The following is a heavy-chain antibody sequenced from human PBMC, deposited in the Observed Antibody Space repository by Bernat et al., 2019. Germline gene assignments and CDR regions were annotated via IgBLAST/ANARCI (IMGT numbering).Heavy chain of an antibody. Sequence: QVQLVQSGAEVKKPGSSVTFSCKASGGTFSSYAISWVRQAPAQGLEWMGGSIPIFGTADYAQKCQGRVTMTADESTSTADMELSSLRSEETAVYYCAKEGVVDDFWSGRAETNWFDPWGQGTLVTVSS. J-gene: IGHJ5*02. CDR1: GGTFSSYA. CDR2: SIPIFGTA. D-gene: IGHD3-3*01. V-gene: IGHV1-69*01. CDR3: AKEGVVDDFWSGRAETNWFDP.